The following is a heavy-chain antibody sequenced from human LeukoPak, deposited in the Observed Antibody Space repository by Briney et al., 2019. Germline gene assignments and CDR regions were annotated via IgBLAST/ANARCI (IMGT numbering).Heavy chain of an antibody. V-gene: IGHV3-9*01. CDR2: ISWNSGSI. Sequence: GGSLRLSCAASGFTFDDYAMHWVRQAPGKGLEWVSGISWNSGSIGYADSVKGRFTISRDNAKNSLYLQMNSLRAEDTALYYCAKTTIPGYSSSWEDYWGQGTLVTVSS. CDR1: GFTFDDYA. J-gene: IGHJ4*02. CDR3: AKTTIPGYSSSWEDY. D-gene: IGHD6-13*01.